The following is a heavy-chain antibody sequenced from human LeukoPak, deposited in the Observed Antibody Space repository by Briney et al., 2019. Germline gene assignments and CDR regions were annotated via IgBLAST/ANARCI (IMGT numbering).Heavy chain of an antibody. CDR3: ATGYSSGWYGRLDY. V-gene: IGHV3-30*02. CDR1: GFTFSSYG. CDR2: IRCDGSNK. Sequence: GGSLRLSCAASGFTFSSYGMRWVRQAPGKGLEWVAFIRCDGSNKYYADSVKARFTLSRDNSKNTMYLQMNTLRAEDTAVYYCATGYSSGWYGRLDYWGQGTLVTVSS. J-gene: IGHJ4*02. D-gene: IGHD6-19*01.